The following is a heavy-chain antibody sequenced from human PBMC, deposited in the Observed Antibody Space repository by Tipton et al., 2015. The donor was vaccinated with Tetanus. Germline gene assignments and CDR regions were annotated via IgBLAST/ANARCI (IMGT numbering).Heavy chain of an antibody. CDR1: GFTFSNAW. V-gene: IGHV3-15*01. Sequence: SLRLSCAASGFTFSNAWLSWVRQTPAKGLEWIGRIKSKAEGGTTDYAAPMKGKFTISRDDSKATLYLQMNSLKTEDTALYYCARGMDYDSSGIDDFWGQGTLVTVSS. CDR2: IKSKAEGGTT. CDR3: ARGMDYDSSGIDDF. J-gene: IGHJ4*02. D-gene: IGHD3-22*01.